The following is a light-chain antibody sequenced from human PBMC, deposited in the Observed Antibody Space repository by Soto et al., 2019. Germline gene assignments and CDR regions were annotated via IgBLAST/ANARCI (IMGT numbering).Light chain of an antibody. CDR1: QSISSY. Sequence: DIQMTQSPSSLSASVGDRVTITCRASQSISSYLNWYQQKPGKAPKLLIYDASNLETGVPSRFSGSGSGTVFTFTISSLQPEDIATYYCQQYDNLPRTFGHGTKLEI. CDR2: DAS. J-gene: IGKJ2*01. V-gene: IGKV1-33*01. CDR3: QQYDNLPRT.